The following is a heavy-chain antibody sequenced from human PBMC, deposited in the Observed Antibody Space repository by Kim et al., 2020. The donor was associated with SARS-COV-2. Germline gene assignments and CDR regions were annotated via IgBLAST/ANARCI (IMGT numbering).Heavy chain of an antibody. V-gene: IGHV3-30*18. J-gene: IGHJ5*02. CDR1: GFTFSGYG. CDR3: AKDIRVEAADLVS. Sequence: GGSLRLSCAAAGFTFSGYGMHWVRQAPGKGLEWAAVISNDGRNKYYADSVRGRFTISRDNSKNTLYLQMNSLRDEDTAVYYCAKDIRVEAADLVSWGQGTLVTVSS. D-gene: IGHD6-13*01. CDR2: ISNDGRNK.